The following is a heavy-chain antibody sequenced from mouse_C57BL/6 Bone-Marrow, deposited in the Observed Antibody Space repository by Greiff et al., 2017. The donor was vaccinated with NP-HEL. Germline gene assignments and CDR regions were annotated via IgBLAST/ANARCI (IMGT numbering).Heavy chain of an antibody. CDR3: AREYYGSSPFDY. J-gene: IGHJ2*01. Sequence: EVQLKESVAELVRPGASVKLSCTASGYNIKNTYMHWVKQRPEQGLEWIGRIDPANGNTKYAPKFQGKATITADTSSNTAYLQLSSLTSEDTAIYCGAREYYGSSPFDYWGQGTTVTVSS. CDR2: IDPANGNT. CDR1: GYNIKNTY. V-gene: IGHV14-3*01. D-gene: IGHD1-1*01.